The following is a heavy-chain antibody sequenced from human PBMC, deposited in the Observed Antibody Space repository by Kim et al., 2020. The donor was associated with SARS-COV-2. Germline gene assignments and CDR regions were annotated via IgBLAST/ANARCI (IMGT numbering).Heavy chain of an antibody. D-gene: IGHD3-10*01. CDR1: GYTFSSYA. J-gene: IGHJ4*02. Sequence: ASVKVSCKASGYTFSSYAMNWVRQAPGQGLEWMGWINTNTGNPTYAQGFTGRFVFSLDTSVSTAYLRISSLKAEDTAVYYCATHTPYGSGSYYCDYWGQGTLVTVSS. CDR3: ATHTPYGSGSYYCDY. CDR2: INTNTGNP. V-gene: IGHV7-4-1*02.